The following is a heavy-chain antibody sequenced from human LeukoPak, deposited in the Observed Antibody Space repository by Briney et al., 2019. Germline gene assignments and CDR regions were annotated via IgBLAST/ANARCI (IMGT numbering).Heavy chain of an antibody. V-gene: IGHV4-39*07. D-gene: IGHD2-15*01. CDR3: ARRGVSRPGYCSGGSCYQYYFDY. Sequence: SETLSLTCTVSGGSISSSSYYWGWIRQPPGKGLEWIVSIYYSGGTYYNPSLKSRVTISVDTAKNEFSLTLSSVPAADTAVYYCARRGVSRPGYCSGGSCYQYYFDYWGQGTLVTVSS. CDR1: GGSISSSSYY. J-gene: IGHJ4*02. CDR2: IYYSGGT.